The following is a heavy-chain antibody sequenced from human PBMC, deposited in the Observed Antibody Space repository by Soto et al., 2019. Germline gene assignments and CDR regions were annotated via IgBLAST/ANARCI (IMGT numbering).Heavy chain of an antibody. CDR1: GGSISSSSYY. J-gene: IGHJ5*02. V-gene: IGHV4-39*01. CDR2: IYYSGST. CDR3: ARHMTIFGVVHWFDP. Sequence: ETLSLTCTVSGGSISSSSYYWGWIRQPPGKGLEWIGSIYYSGSTYYNPSLKSRVTISVDTSKNQFSLKLSSVTAADTAVYYCARHMTIFGVVHWFDPWGQGTLVTVSS. D-gene: IGHD3-3*01.